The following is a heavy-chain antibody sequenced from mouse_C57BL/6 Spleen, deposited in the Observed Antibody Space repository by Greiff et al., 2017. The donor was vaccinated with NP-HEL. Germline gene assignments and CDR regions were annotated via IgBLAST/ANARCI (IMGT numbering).Heavy chain of an antibody. D-gene: IGHD2-5*01. CDR3: AREGAYYSNWFAY. Sequence: QVQLQQPGAELVRPGSSVKLSCKASGYTFTSYWMDWVKQRPGQGLEWIGNIYPGGSGTHYNEKFKDKATLTVDKSSSTAYMHLSGLTSEDTAVYYCAREGAYYSNWFAYWGQGTLVTVSA. CDR1: GYTFTSYW. J-gene: IGHJ3*01. V-gene: IGHV1-61*01. CDR2: IYPGGSGT.